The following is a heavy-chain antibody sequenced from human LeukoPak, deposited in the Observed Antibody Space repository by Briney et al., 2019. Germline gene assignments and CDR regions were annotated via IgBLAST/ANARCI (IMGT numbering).Heavy chain of an antibody. CDR2: IIPIFGTA. D-gene: IGHD3-10*01. CDR3: ARVGSGSYSRYYYMDV. V-gene: IGHV1-69*13. Sequence: SVKVSCKASGGTFSSYAISWVRQARGQGREWVGGIIPIFGTANYAQKFQGRVTITADESTSTAYMELSSRRSEDTAVYYCARVGSGSYSRYYYMDVWGKGTTVTVSS. J-gene: IGHJ6*03. CDR1: GGTFSSYA.